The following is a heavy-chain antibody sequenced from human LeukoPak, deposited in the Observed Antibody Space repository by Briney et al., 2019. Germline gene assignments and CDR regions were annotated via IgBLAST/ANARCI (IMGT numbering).Heavy chain of an antibody. CDR1: GGSFSGYY. Sequence: SETLPLTRAVYGGSFSGYYWSWIRQPPGKGLEWIGEINHSGSTNYNPSLKSRVTISVDTSKNQFSLKLSSVTAADTAVYYCASLEFSVGYCSGGSCYVYRCQGTLVTVSS. CDR2: INHSGST. J-gene: IGHJ4*02. CDR3: ASLEFSVGYCSGGSCYVY. D-gene: IGHD2-15*01. V-gene: IGHV4-34*01.